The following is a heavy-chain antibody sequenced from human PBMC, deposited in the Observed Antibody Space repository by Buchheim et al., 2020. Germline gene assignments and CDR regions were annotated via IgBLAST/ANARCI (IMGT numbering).Heavy chain of an antibody. CDR3: ARGGWVVGRPFDP. V-gene: IGHV4-59*01. CDR1: GGPISSYY. CDR2: IYYSGST. Sequence: QVQLQESGPGLVKPSETLSLTCTVSGGPISSYYWSWIRQPPGKGLEWIGYIYYSGSTNYNPPLKSRVTISVDTSKNQFSLKLSSVTAADTAVYYCARGGWVVGRPFDPWGQGTL. D-gene: IGHD2-21*01. J-gene: IGHJ5*02.